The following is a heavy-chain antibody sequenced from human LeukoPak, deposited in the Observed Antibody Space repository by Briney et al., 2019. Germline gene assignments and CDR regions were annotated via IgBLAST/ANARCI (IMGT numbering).Heavy chain of an antibody. CDR3: ARGVPYDSWSGPHYSDY. CDR2: IKQDGSQE. J-gene: IGHJ4*02. Sequence: GGSLRLSCVASGFTFSSLWMTWVRQAPGKGLEWVAHIKQDGSQEYYVDSVKGRFTISRDSAKNSLYLQMNSLRAEDTAVYYCARGVPYDSWSGPHYSDYWGQGTLVTVSS. CDR1: GFTFSSLW. D-gene: IGHD3-3*01. V-gene: IGHV3-7*01.